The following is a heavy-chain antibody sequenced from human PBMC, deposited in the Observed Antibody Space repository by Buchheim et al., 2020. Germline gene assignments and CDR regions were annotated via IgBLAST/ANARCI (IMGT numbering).Heavy chain of an antibody. CDR2: DNCGDSDT. D-gene: IGHD6-13*01. V-gene: IGHV5-51*01. CDR3: ARQFCDTSSCHYDY. Sequence: EVQLVQSGAEVKKPGESLKISCRTSGYTFTNYWIAWVRQMPGKGLEWMGIDNCGDSDTRYSPSFQGQVTIPADRSITTAYPQWSSLKASDTAIYYCARQFCDTSSCHYDYWGQGTL. J-gene: IGHJ4*02. CDR1: GYTFTNYW.